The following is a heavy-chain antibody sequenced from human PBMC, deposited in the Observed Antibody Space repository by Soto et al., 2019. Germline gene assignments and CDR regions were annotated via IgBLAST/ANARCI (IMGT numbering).Heavy chain of an antibody. CDR2: FYYSGTT. CDR3: AKLVRDDVRRSDLDH. D-gene: IGHD3-10*02. V-gene: IGHV4-39*01. Sequence: PSETLSLTCTVSGDSITASSSNWAWIRQPPGKGLEWIGTFYYSGTTSQNPPLRSRITISGDTSRNQFSLNLRPVTAADSGVYYCAKLVRDDVRRSDLDHWGQGTLVTVSS. J-gene: IGHJ4*02. CDR1: GDSITASSSN.